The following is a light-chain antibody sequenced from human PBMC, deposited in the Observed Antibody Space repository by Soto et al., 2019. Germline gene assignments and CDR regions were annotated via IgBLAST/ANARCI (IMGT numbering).Light chain of an antibody. CDR2: EVN. J-gene: IGLJ1*01. CDR3: TSYAGGTNV. CDR1: SSDVGGYNY. V-gene: IGLV2-8*01. Sequence: QSALTQPPSASGSPGQSVTISCTGTSSDVGGYNYVSWYQHNPGKVPKLMIYEVNKRPSGVPDRCSGSKSGNKASLTVYGLKAEDEADYYCTSYAGGTNVFGTGTKRTVL.